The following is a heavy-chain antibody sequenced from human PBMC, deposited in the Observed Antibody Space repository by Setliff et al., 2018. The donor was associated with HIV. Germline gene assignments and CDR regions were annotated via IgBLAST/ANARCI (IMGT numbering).Heavy chain of an antibody. CDR3: ARGSRDGYRLPFGY. V-gene: IGHV3-21*01. Sequence: GGSLRLSCAVSGFTFEDYGMSWVRQAPGKGLEWVSSISSGSTYIYYADSVKGRFSISRDNAKNSLFLQMNSLRAEDTAVYYCARGSRDGYRLPFGYWGQGTLVTVSS. CDR2: ISSGSTYI. CDR1: GFTFEDYG. J-gene: IGHJ4*02. D-gene: IGHD5-12*01.